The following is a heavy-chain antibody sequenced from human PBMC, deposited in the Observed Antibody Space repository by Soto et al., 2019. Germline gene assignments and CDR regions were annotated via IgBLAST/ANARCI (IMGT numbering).Heavy chain of an antibody. D-gene: IGHD1-26*01. CDR1: GFIFSDYG. J-gene: IGHJ4*02. CDR3: ARAYGGSFDCLDY. CDR2: IWYDGSNK. Sequence: QVQLVESGGGVVQPGRSLRLSCAASGFIFSDYGLHWVRQAPGKGLEWVAVIWYDGSNKYHVDSVKGRFTISRDNSKNTLYLQMNSLRTEDTAVYYCARAYGGSFDCLDYWGQGTLVTVSS. V-gene: IGHV3-33*01.